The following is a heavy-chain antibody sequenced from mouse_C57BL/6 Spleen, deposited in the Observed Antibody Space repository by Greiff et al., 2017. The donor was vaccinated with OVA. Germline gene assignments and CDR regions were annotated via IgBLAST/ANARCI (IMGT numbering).Heavy chain of an antibody. CDR3: ARRAYYSNYGGYFDY. J-gene: IGHJ2*01. CDR2: IDPSDSYT. V-gene: IGHV1-69*01. Sequence: VQLQQPGAELVMPGASVKLSCKASGYTFTSYWMHWVKQRPGQGLEWIGEIDPSDSYTNYNQKFKGKSTLTVDKSSSTAYMQLSSLTSEDSAVYYCARRAYYSNYGGYFDYWGQGTTLTVSS. CDR1: GYTFTSYW. D-gene: IGHD2-5*01.